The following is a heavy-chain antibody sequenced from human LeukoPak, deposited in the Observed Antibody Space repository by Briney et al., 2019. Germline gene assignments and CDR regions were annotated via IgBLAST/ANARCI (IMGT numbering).Heavy chain of an antibody. CDR3: ARQPYYYATYYFDY. CDR2: IYYSGST. CDR1: GGSICSYF. D-gene: IGHD3-22*01. J-gene: IGHJ4*02. Sequence: PSETLSLTCTVSGGSICSYFWSWIRQPPGKGLEWIGYIYYSGSTNYNPSLKSRVTISVDTSKNQFSLKLSSVTAADTTVYYCARQPYYYATYYFDYWGQGTLVTVSS. V-gene: IGHV4-59*01.